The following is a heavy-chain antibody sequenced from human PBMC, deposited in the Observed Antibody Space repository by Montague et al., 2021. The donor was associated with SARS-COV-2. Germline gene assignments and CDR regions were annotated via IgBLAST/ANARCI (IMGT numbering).Heavy chain of an antibody. CDR2: FYCSDET. V-gene: IGHV2-5*01. D-gene: IGHD3-16*01. Sequence: VKPTQTLPLTSTFSGFSLTTTGVGVGLLRQPPGKALEWLGIFYCSDETRYSPSLRSRLTITKDTSKNQVVLKMANMGPVDTGTYFCAHEGYGCDNWFDPWGQGTLVTVSS. CDR3: AHEGYGCDNWFDP. J-gene: IGHJ5*02. CDR1: GFSLTTTGVG.